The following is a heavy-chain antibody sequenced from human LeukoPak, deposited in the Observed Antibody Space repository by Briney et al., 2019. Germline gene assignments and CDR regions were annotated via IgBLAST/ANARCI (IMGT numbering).Heavy chain of an antibody. CDR3: AKVERAYYYYYMDV. V-gene: IGHV3-30*02. J-gene: IGHJ6*03. CDR2: IRYDVSNK. Sequence: PGGSLRLSCAASGFTFSSYGMHWVRQAPGKGLEWVAFIRYDVSNKYYADSVKGRFTISRDNSKNTLYLQMNSLRAEDTAVYYCAKVERAYYYYYMDVWGKGTTVTVSS. D-gene: IGHD1-1*01. CDR1: GFTFSSYG.